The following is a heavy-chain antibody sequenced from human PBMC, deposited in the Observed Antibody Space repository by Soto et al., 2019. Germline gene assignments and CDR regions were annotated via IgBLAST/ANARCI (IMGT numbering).Heavy chain of an antibody. CDR1: GGSISSYY. CDR3: ARHLPGSCGGSCPPYWYFDL. D-gene: IGHD2-15*01. Sequence: SETLSLTCTVSGGSISSYYWSWIRQPPGKGLEWIGYIYYSGSTNYNPSLKSRVTISVDTSKNQFSLKLSSVTAADTAVYYCARHLPGSCGGSCPPYWYFDLWGRGTLVTVSS. CDR2: IYYSGST. V-gene: IGHV4-59*08. J-gene: IGHJ2*01.